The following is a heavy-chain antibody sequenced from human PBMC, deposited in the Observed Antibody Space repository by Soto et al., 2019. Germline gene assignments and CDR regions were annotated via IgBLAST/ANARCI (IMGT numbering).Heavy chain of an antibody. V-gene: IGHV1-8*01. J-gene: IGHJ5*02. D-gene: IGHD3-3*01. CDR1: GYTFTSYD. CDR2: MNPNSGNT. Sequence: SVKVSFKAYGYTFTSYDINCVRHATGQGLEWMGWMNPNSGNTGYAQKFQGRVTMTRNTSISTAYMELSSLRSEDTAVYYCARGRYYDFWSGSDPCFDPWGQGTLVTVSP. CDR3: ARGRYYDFWSGSDPCFDP.